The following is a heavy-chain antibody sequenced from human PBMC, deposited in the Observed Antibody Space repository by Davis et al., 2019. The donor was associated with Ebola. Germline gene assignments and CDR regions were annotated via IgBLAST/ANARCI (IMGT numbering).Heavy chain of an antibody. Sequence: GESLKISCEVSGFSFSGYWMSWVRQAPGKGLEWVANIKQDGSEKYYVDSVKGRFTISRDNTKNSLNLQMNNLRAEDTAVYYCGRGGLYPAYWGQGTLVTVSS. J-gene: IGHJ4*02. D-gene: IGHD3-16*01. V-gene: IGHV3-7*01. CDR2: IKQDGSEK. CDR3: GRGGLYPAY. CDR1: GFSFSGYW.